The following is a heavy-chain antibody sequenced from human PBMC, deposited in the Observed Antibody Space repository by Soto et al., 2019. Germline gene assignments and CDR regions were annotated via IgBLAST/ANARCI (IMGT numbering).Heavy chain of an antibody. Sequence: QVQLVQSGAEVKKPGASVKVSCKASGYSFTSYGLTWVRQAPGQGLEWMGWISAYNGNTNYAQKFQDRVTMTTDKATSTAYMELRSLRSDDTAVYYCAIVWLASIATHWFDPWGQGTLVTVSS. J-gene: IGHJ5*02. D-gene: IGHD5-18*01. CDR2: ISAYNGNT. CDR3: AIVWLASIATHWFDP. CDR1: GYSFTSYG. V-gene: IGHV1-18*01.